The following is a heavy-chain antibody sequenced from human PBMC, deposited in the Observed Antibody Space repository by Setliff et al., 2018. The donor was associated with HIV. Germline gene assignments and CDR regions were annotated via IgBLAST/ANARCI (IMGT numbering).Heavy chain of an antibody. CDR1: GASFSDYY. CDR3: ARSYGNYETDNWFDP. D-gene: IGHD3-3*01. V-gene: IGHV4-34*01. Sequence: SETLSLTCAVYGASFSDYYWTWIRQSPGKGLEWIGEINHSGDTNYNPSLKSRVTLSVDLSKNQFSLNLTSVSAADTAVYYCARSYGNYETDNWFDPWGHGILVTVS. J-gene: IGHJ5*02. CDR2: INHSGDT.